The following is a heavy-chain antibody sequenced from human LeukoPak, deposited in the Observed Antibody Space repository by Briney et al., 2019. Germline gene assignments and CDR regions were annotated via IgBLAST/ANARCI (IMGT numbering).Heavy chain of an antibody. J-gene: IGHJ4*02. D-gene: IGHD3-22*01. CDR2: IYYSGST. CDR3: ARVTPPDYDSSGYSDY. Sequence: SETLSLTCAVSGVSISGSYYYWGWIRQPPGKGLEWIGNIYYSGSTYYNPSLKSRVTISVDTSKNQFSLKLSSVTAADTAVYYCARVTPPDYDSSGYSDYWGQGTLVTVSS. V-gene: IGHV4-39*07. CDR1: GVSISGSYYY.